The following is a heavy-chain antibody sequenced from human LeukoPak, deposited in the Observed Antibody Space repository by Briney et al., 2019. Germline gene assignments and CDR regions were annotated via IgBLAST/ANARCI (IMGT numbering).Heavy chain of an antibody. CDR3: ARARTYYDILTGYSVFDY. J-gene: IGHJ4*02. Sequence: GGSLRPSCSTSGFTFTNYGINWVRQAPGKGLGWVAAIWYDGSKTSYTDSVKGRFTVSRDIFKTTVYLQMNSLRAEDTAVYYCARARTYYDILTGYSVFDYWGQGTLVTVSS. CDR2: IWYDGSKT. D-gene: IGHD3-9*01. V-gene: IGHV3-33*01. CDR1: GFTFTNYG.